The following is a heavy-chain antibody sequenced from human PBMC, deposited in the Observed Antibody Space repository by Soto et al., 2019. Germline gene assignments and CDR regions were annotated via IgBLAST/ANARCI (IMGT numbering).Heavy chain of an antibody. J-gene: IGHJ5*02. D-gene: IGHD2-2*01. V-gene: IGHV1-2*02. CDR1: GYTFTGYY. CDR3: ARPYCSSSGCHGWFDP. Sequence: GASVKVSCKASGYTFTGYYMRWVRQAPGQGLEWMGWINSNSGGTNYAQKFQGRVTMTRDTTISTAYMELTRLTSDDTAVYYCARPYCSSSGCHGWFDPWGQGTLVTVSS. CDR2: INSNSGGT.